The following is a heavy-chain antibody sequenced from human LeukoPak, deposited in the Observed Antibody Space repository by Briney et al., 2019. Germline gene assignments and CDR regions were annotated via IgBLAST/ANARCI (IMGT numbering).Heavy chain of an antibody. V-gene: IGHV3-66*02. D-gene: IGHD3-22*01. CDR2: IYSGGST. J-gene: IGHJ3*02. Sequence: GGSLRLSCAASGFTVSSNYMSWVRQAPGKGLEWVSVIYSGGSTYYADSVKGRFTISRDNSKNTLYLQMNSLRAEDTAVYYCARESKDYYDSSGYPWNAFDIWGQGTMVTVSS. CDR3: ARESKDYYDSSGYPWNAFDI. CDR1: GFTVSSNY.